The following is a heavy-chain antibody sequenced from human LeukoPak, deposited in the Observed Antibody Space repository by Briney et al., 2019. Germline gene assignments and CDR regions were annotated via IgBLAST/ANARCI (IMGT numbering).Heavy chain of an antibody. Sequence: SETLSLTCTISGGSIDSYYWSWIRQPPGKGLEWIGYIYYSGSTNYNPSLKSRVTISVDTSKNQFSLMLSSVTAADTAVYYCARSGYYRGGAYNWWFDPWGQGTLVTVSS. D-gene: IGHD2-21*01. J-gene: IGHJ5*02. CDR2: IYYSGST. CDR3: ARSGYYRGGAYNWWFDP. V-gene: IGHV4-59*01. CDR1: GGSIDSYY.